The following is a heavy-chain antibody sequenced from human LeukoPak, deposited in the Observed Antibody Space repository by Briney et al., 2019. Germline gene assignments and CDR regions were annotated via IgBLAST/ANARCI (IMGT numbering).Heavy chain of an antibody. Sequence: PSETLSLTCAVYGGSLSGYYWSWIRQPPGKGLEWIGDINHSGSTNYNPSLKSRVTISVDTSKNQFSLKLSSVTAADTAVYYCARSRRVPAAAYYYYGMDVWGQGTTVTVSS. V-gene: IGHV4-34*01. J-gene: IGHJ6*02. CDR1: GGSLSGYY. CDR3: ARSRRVPAAAYYYYGMDV. D-gene: IGHD2-2*01. CDR2: INHSGST.